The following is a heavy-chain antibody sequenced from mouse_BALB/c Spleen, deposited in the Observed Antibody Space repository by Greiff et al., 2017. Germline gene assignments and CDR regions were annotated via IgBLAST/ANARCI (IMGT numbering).Heavy chain of an antibody. D-gene: IGHD2-3*01. J-gene: IGHJ3*01. V-gene: IGHV1-5*01. CDR1: GYTFTSYW. CDR3: TRYGGYDGYPFAY. CDR2: IYPGNSDT. Sequence: VQLQQSGTVLARPGASVKMSCKASGYTFTSYWMHWVKQRPGQGLEWIGAIYPGNSDTSYNQKFKGKAKLTAVTSTSTAYMELSSLTNEDSAVYYCTRYGGYDGYPFAYWGQGTLVTVSA.